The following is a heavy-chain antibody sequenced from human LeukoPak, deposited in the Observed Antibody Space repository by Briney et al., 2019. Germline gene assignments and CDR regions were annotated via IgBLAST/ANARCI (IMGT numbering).Heavy chain of an antibody. CDR3: VKDIAAGTRWFDP. V-gene: IGHV3-9*01. CDR1: GFTFDDYA. J-gene: IGHJ5*02. CDR2: ISWNSGSI. Sequence: GGSLRLSCAASGFTFDDYAMHWVRQAPGKGLEWVSGISWNSGSIGYADSVKGRFTISRDNAKNSLYLQMNSLRAEDTALYYCVKDIAAGTRWFDPWGQGTLVTVSS. D-gene: IGHD6-13*01.